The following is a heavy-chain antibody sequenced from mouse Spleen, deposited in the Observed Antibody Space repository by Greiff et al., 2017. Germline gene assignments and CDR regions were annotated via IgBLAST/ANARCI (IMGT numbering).Heavy chain of an antibody. Sequence: VQLQQSGPELVKPGASVKISCKASGYTFTDYYMNWVKQSHGKSLEWIGDINPNNGGTSYNQKFKGKATLTVDKSSSTAYMELRSLTSEDSAVYYCARGGLLRLLYAMDYWGQGTSVTVSS. J-gene: IGHJ4*01. CDR2: INPNNGGT. CDR3: ARGGLLRLLYAMDY. CDR1: GYTFTDYY. V-gene: IGHV1-26*01. D-gene: IGHD1-2*01.